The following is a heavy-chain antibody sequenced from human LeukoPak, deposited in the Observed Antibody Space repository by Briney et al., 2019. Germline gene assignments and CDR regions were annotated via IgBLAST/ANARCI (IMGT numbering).Heavy chain of an antibody. CDR1: GYTFTSYG. V-gene: IGHV1-18*01. CDR2: ISAYNGNT. Sequence: GASVKVSCKASGYTFTSYGISWVRQAPGQGLEWMGWISAYNGNTNYAQKLQGRVTMTTDTSTSTAYMELRSLRSDDTAVYYCARVGRHYYDSSGTYYYYYYMDVWGKGTTVTISS. J-gene: IGHJ6*03. D-gene: IGHD3-22*01. CDR3: ARVGRHYYDSSGTYYYYYYMDV.